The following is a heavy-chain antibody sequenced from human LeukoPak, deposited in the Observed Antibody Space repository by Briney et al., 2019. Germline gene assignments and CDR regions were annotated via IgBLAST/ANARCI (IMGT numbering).Heavy chain of an antibody. CDR3: ARDRVFHSFDY. Sequence: GGSRRLSCAASGFTFSIHCMHWVRQAPGKGLEWVAVIWYDGSDKYYADSVKGRFTISRDNSNNTLYLQMTSLRADDTAVYYCARDRVFHSFDYWGQGALVTVTS. V-gene: IGHV3-33*01. J-gene: IGHJ4*02. CDR2: IWYDGSDK. D-gene: IGHD3-16*01. CDR1: GFTFSIHC.